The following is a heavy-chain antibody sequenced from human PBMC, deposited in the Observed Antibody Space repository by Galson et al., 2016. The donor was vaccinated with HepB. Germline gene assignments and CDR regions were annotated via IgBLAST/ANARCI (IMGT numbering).Heavy chain of an antibody. CDR2: IWHDGSNK. Sequence: SLRLSCAASGFTFSAYGMHWVRQAPGKGLEWVAVIWHDGSNKYYADSVKGRFTISRDNSKNTLYLQMNSLRAEDTAVYYCAGFDLGGCGTGICSQWGQGSLVTVSA. J-gene: IGHJ4*02. CDR3: AGFDLGGCGTGICSQ. V-gene: IGHV3-33*01. CDR1: GFTFSAYG. D-gene: IGHD2-15*01.